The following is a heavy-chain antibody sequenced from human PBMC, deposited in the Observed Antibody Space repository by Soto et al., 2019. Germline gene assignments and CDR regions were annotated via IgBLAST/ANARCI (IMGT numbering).Heavy chain of an antibody. V-gene: IGHV3-23*01. J-gene: IGHJ4*02. CDR2: VSGSGGST. CDR1: GFTFSSYA. D-gene: IGHD6-13*01. CDR3: AKTIAAADTTFDY. Sequence: GGSLRLSCVASGFTFSSYAMSWVRQTPVKGLEWVSNVSGSGGSTFYADSVKGRFTISRDNSKNTLDLQMNSLRVEDTAVYYCAKTIAAADTTFDYWGQGTLVTVSS.